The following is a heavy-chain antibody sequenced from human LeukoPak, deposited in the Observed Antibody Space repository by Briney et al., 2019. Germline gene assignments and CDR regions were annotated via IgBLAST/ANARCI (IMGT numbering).Heavy chain of an antibody. D-gene: IGHD3-10*01. CDR2: ITDTGGLT. Sequence: GGSLRLSCAASGFTFSTYAMSWVRQAPGKGLQWVSTITDTGGLTYYPDSVKGRFPISRDNSKNTLYVQMNSLRAEDTAVYYCAKDFSGGWGVRHAFDIWGQGTVVTVSS. J-gene: IGHJ3*02. CDR3: AKDFSGGWGVRHAFDI. V-gene: IGHV3-23*01. CDR1: GFTFSTYA.